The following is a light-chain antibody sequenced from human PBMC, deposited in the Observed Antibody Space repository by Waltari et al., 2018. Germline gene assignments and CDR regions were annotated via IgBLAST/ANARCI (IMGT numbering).Light chain of an antibody. J-gene: IGKJ4*01. Sequence: DIQMTQSPSSLSASVGDRVTITCRASQTITSSLSRYQQQPGKAPELLIYTTSTLLSGVPSRFSGGGSGTDFTLTISSLQPEDFATYYCQQSYSYPLTFGGGTKVEIK. CDR3: QQSYSYPLT. CDR2: TTS. CDR1: QTITSS. V-gene: IGKV1-39*01.